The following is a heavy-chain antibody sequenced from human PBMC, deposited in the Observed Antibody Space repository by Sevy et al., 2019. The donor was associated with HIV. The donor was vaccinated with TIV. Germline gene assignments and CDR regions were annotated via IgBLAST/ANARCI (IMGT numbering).Heavy chain of an antibody. D-gene: IGHD2-2*01. CDR2: VSYDGSKK. Sequence: GGSLRLSCAASGFTFSTYWMSWVRQAPGKGLEWVAVVSYDGSKKYYADSVKGRFTISRDNSKNTLYLQMNSLRVEDTAVYYCARDRSTTWINYFFDFWGQGTLVTVSS. CDR1: GFTFSTYW. V-gene: IGHV3-30*03. CDR3: ARDRSTTWINYFFDF. J-gene: IGHJ4*02.